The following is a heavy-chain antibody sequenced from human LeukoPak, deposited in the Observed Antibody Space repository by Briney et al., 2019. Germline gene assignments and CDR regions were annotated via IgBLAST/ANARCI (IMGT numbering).Heavy chain of an antibody. CDR2: ISSSDNTI. V-gene: IGHV3-48*02. CDR1: GFAFSDYS. Sequence: VGSLLRSCAASGFAFSDYSMNWVRQAPGKGPEWVSYISSSDNTIHYADSVKGRFTISRDNAKDSLYLEMNSLRDEDTAVYYCARVHRGYSNGRLDYRGAGNLGTVSS. D-gene: IGHD5-18*01. CDR3: ARVHRGYSNGRLDY. J-gene: IGHJ4*02.